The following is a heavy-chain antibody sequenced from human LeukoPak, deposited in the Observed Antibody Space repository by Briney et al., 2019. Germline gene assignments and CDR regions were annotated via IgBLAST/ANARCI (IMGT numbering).Heavy chain of an antibody. CDR3: AKDAIRIAAAAPEYFQH. Sequence: GGSLRLSCAASGFTFSSHAVSWVRQAPGKGLEWVSAISGSGGTTYYADSVKGRFTISRDNSRNTLYLQMNSLRAEDTAVYYCAKDAIRIAAAAPEYFQHWGQGTLVTVSS. V-gene: IGHV3-23*01. CDR1: GFTFSSHA. CDR2: ISGSGGTT. J-gene: IGHJ1*01. D-gene: IGHD6-25*01.